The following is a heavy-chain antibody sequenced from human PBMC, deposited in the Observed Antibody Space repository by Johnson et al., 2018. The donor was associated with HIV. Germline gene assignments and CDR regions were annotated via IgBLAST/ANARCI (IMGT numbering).Heavy chain of an antibody. V-gene: IGHV3-9*01. Sequence: VQLVESGGGLVQPGRSLRLSCAASGFTFDDYAMHWVRQAPGKGLEWVSGISWNSGSIGYADSVKGRFTISRDNAKNSRYLQMSSVRAEDTALYYGAKDWPDQDVFDLWGQGTMVTVSS. J-gene: IGHJ3*01. CDR2: ISWNSGSI. CDR3: AKDWPDQDVFDL. CDR1: GFTFDDYA.